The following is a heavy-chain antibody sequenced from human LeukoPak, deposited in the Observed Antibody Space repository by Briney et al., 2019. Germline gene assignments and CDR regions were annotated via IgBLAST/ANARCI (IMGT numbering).Heavy chain of an antibody. CDR3: ARGGYGDRIDY. J-gene: IGHJ4*02. Sequence: ASVKVSCKASGYTFIRYYMHWVRQAPGQGLEWMGIINPSGGSTSYPQKFQGRVTMTRDTSTSTVYMELSRLRSEDTAVYYCARGGYGDRIDYWGQGTLVSVSS. CDR2: INPSGGST. V-gene: IGHV1-46*01. D-gene: IGHD4-17*01. CDR1: GYTFIRYY.